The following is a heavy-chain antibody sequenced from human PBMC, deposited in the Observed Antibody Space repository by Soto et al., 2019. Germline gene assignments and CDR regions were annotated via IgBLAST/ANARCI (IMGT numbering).Heavy chain of an antibody. CDR1: GFTFSSYA. D-gene: IGHD3-22*01. CDR2: ISGSGGST. CDR3: AKTATITMIVVVIPGSIGYDY. Sequence: TGGSLRLSCAASGFTFSSYAMSWVRQAPGKGLEWVSAISGSGGSTYYADSVKGRFTNSRDNSKNTLYLQMNSLRAEDTAVYYCAKTATITMIVVVIPGSIGYDYWGQGTLVTVSS. J-gene: IGHJ4*02. V-gene: IGHV3-23*01.